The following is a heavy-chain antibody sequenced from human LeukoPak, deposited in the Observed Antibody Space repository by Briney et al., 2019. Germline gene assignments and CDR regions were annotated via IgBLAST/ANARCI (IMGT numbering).Heavy chain of an antibody. D-gene: IGHD1-14*01. J-gene: IGHJ4*02. V-gene: IGHV4-34*01. Sequence: SETLSLTCAVYGGSFSGYYWSWIRQPPGKGLEWIGEINHSGSTNYNPSLKSRVTISVDTSKNQFSLKLSSVTAEDTAVYYCATGRGLRLFDYWGQGTLVTVSS. CDR2: INHSGST. CDR1: GGSFSGYY. CDR3: ATGRGLRLFDY.